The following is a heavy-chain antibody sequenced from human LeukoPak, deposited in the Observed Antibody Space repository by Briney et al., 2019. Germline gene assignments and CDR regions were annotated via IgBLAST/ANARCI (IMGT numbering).Heavy chain of an antibody. CDR2: IYYSGST. D-gene: IGHD3-10*01. Sequence: SETLSLTCTVSGGSISSSSYYWGWIRQPPGKGLEWIGSIYYSGSTYYNPSLKSRVTISVDTSKNQFSLKLSSVTAADTAVYYCARTGEEWDIYYYGSGSLNWFDPWGQGTLVTVSS. CDR3: ARTGEEWDIYYYGSGSLNWFDP. V-gene: IGHV4-39*07. CDR1: GGSISSSSYY. J-gene: IGHJ5*02.